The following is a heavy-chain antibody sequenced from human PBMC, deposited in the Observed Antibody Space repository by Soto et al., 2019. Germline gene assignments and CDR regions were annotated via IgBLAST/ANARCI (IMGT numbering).Heavy chain of an antibody. V-gene: IGHV3-23*01. Sequence: PGGSLRLSCAASGFTFSNYAMTWVRQGPGKGLEWVSAVSGSGGSAYYADSVKGRFTISRDNSKNTLYLQMNSLRADDSGVYYCAKDPYSGAPAPVAIGFEPWGPGTLVTVSS. CDR3: AKDPYSGAPAPVAIGFEP. CDR2: VSGSGGSA. J-gene: IGHJ5*02. CDR1: GFTFSNYA. D-gene: IGHD2-2*01.